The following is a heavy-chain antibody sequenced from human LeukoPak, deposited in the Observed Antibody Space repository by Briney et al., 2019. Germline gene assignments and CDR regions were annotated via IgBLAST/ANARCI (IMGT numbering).Heavy chain of an antibody. CDR2: IYYSGST. J-gene: IGHJ6*02. CDR1: GSSIRSYY. CDR3: ARITPPGIQLWNGMDV. D-gene: IGHD5-18*01. V-gene: IGHV4-59*01. Sequence: PSETLSLTCTVSGSSIRSYYWSWIRQPPGKGLEWIGYIYYSGSTNYNPSLKSRVTISVDTSKNQFSLKLSSVTAADTAVYYCARITPPGIQLWNGMDVWGQGTTVTVSS.